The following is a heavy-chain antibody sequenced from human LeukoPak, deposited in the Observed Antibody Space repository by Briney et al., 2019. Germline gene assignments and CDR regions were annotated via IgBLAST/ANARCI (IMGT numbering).Heavy chain of an antibody. CDR1: GYTLTELS. V-gene: IGHV1-24*01. J-gene: IGHJ4*02. D-gene: IGHD3-22*01. CDR3: ATAVGYDSSGYYYEFDY. Sequence: ASVKVSCKVSGYTLTELSMHWVRQAPGKGLERMGGFDPEDGETIYAQKFQGRVTMTEDTSTDTAYMELSSLRSEDTAVYYCATAVGYDSSGYYYEFDYWGQGTLVTVSS. CDR2: FDPEDGET.